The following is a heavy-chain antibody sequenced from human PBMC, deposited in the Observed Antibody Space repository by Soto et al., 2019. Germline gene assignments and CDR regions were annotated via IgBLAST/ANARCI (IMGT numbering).Heavy chain of an antibody. J-gene: IGHJ1*01. V-gene: IGHV4-59*01. CDR2: IYNSGST. Sequence: QLQLQESGPGLVKPSETLSLTCSVSGGSISNDYWSWIRQPPGKGLEWIAYIYNSGSTNYNPSLQSRVIISVDTSKDQFSLKLSSVTTADTAVYYCTRSTYYEYFQHWGQGTLVTVSS. CDR3: TRSTYYEYFQH. D-gene: IGHD1-26*01. CDR1: GGSISNDY.